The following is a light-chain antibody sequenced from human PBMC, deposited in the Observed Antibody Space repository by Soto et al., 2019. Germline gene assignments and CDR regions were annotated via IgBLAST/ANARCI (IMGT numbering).Light chain of an antibody. CDR3: QQYKT. CDR2: GES. J-gene: IGKJ1*01. CDR1: QSVSSN. V-gene: IGKV3-15*01. Sequence: EILLTQSPATLSVSPGDRPTLSCRASQSVSSNLAWYQQKPGQTPRLLLYGESTRATGVPPRFSGSRSGTEFTLTISSLQYEDFSVYYCQQYKTFGQGTKVDIK.